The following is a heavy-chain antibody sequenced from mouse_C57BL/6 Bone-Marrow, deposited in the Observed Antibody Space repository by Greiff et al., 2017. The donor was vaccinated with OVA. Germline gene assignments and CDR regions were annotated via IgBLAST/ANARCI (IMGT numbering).Heavy chain of an antibody. CDR1: GYTFTSYW. D-gene: IGHD2-1*01. CDR3: ANCNYFAWFAY. V-gene: IGHV1-69*01. CDR2: IDPSDSYT. J-gene: IGHJ3*01. Sequence: QVQLQQSGAELVMPGASVKLSCKASGYTFTSYWMHWVKQRPGQGLEWIGEIDPSDSYTNYNQKFKGKSTLTVDKSSSTAYMQLSSLTSEDSAVYYCANCNYFAWFAYWGQGTLVTVSA.